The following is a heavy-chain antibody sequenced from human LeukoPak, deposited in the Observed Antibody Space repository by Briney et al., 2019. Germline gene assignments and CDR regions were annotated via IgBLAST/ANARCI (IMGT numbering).Heavy chain of an antibody. CDR1: KFTFSSYG. CDR2: IRYDGTNE. J-gene: IGHJ4*02. CDR3: AKDLSPGGIFGREPMGY. D-gene: IGHD3/OR15-3a*01. Sequence: PGGSLRLSCAASKFTFSSYGIHWVRQAPGKGLEWVAFIRYDGTNEYYADSVKGRFTISRDNSKNTLYLQMNSLRADDTAVYYCAKDLSPGGIFGREPMGYWGQGTLVTVSS. V-gene: IGHV3-30*02.